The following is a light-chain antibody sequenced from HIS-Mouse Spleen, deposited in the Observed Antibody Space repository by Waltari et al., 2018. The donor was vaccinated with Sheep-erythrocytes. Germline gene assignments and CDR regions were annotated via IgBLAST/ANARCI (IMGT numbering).Light chain of an antibody. CDR3: QQANSFPIT. CDR2: AAS. Sequence: DIQMTQSPSSVSASVGDRVTITCRGSQGSSSWLAWYQQKPVKAPKLLIYAASSLQSGVPSRFSGSGSGTDFTLTISSLQPEDFATYYCQQANSFPITFGQGTRLEIK. J-gene: IGKJ5*01. CDR1: QGSSSW. V-gene: IGKV1-12*01.